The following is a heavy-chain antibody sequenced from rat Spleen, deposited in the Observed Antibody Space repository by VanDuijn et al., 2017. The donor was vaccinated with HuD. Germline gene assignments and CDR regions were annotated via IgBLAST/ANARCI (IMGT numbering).Heavy chain of an antibody. V-gene: IGHV5-25*01. D-gene: IGHD1-2*01. CDR3: ARKGSFTYYTSYISYYFDY. Sequence: EVHLVESGGDFVQPGRSIQLSCAASGFTFSNYYMAWVRQAPTKGLEWVASISTGGGTTYYRDSVKGRFTISRDNAKSTLYLQMESLRSEDTATYYCARKGSFTYYTSYISYYFDYWGQGVMVTVSS. J-gene: IGHJ2*01. CDR1: GFTFSNYY. CDR2: ISTGGGTT.